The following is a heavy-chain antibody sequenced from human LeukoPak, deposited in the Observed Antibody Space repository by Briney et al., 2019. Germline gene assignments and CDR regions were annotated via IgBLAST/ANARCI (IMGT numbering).Heavy chain of an antibody. CDR1: GGSLSSGDYY. V-gene: IGHV4-30-4*08. CDR3: ARDGDSSSSDAGWFDP. D-gene: IGHD6-6*01. J-gene: IGHJ5*02. Sequence: SETLSLTCTVSGGSLSSGDYYWSWIRQPPGKGLEWIGYIYYSGSTYYNPSLKSRVPISVDTSKNQFSLKLSSVTAADTAVYYCARDGDSSSSDAGWFDPWGQGTLVTVSS. CDR2: IYYSGST.